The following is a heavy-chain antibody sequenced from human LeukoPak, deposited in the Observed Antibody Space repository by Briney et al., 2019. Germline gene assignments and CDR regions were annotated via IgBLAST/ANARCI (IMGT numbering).Heavy chain of an antibody. CDR3: TTDTWYSAGH. V-gene: IGHV3-7*03. J-gene: IGHJ4*02. CDR2: IKKDGSEK. CDR1: GFSFNSDW. Sequence: PGGSLRLSCAASGFSFNSDWMDWVRQAPGKGLEWVAIIKKDGSEKYYVDSMKGRFTISRDNAKNSLFLQMNSLRAEDTAIYYCTTDTWYSAGHWGQGTLVTVSS. D-gene: IGHD2-15*01.